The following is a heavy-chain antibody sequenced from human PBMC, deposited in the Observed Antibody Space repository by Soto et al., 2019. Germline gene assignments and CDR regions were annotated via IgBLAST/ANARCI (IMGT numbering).Heavy chain of an antibody. J-gene: IGHJ4*02. CDR2: INHSGGT. Sequence: QVQLQQWGAGLLKPSETLSLTCAVYGGSFSGYYWSWIRQPPGKGLEWIGEINHSGGTNYNPSLKRRVTISVDTSKNQFSLKLSSVTAADTAVYYCAVADEGRPFDYWGQGTLVTVSS. CDR3: AVADEGRPFDY. CDR1: GGSFSGYY. V-gene: IGHV4-34*01.